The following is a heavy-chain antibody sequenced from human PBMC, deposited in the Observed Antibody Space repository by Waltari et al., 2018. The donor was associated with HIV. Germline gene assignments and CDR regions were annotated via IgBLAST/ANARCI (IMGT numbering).Heavy chain of an antibody. CDR3: ARQLLF. D-gene: IGHD1-1*01. Sequence: EVQLVESGGGLVQPGGSLSLPCAASGFTFSSYSMNWVRQAPGKGREWVSYISNTGSTIYYADSVKGRFTISRDNAKNSLYLQMNSLRDEDTAVYYCARQLLFWGQGTLVTVSS. J-gene: IGHJ4*02. CDR2: ISNTGSTI. CDR1: GFTFSSYS. V-gene: IGHV3-48*02.